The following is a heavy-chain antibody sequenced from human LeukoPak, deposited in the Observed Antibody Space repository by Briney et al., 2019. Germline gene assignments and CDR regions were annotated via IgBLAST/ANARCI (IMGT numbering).Heavy chain of an antibody. CDR3: VRALCDYNANDF. CDR1: RFTFSNYW. Sequence: TGGSLRLSCAASRFTFSNYWMHWVRQAPGKGLVWVSRINPDGSSTTYADSVKGRFTISRDNVKNAVSLQMNSLRAEDTAAYFCVRALCDYNANDFWGQGTLVTVSS. CDR2: INPDGSST. D-gene: IGHD5-12*01. J-gene: IGHJ4*02. V-gene: IGHV3-74*01.